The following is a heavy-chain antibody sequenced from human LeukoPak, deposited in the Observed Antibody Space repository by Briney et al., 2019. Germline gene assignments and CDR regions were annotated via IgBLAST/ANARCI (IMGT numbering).Heavy chain of an antibody. CDR1: GFTFSSYE. V-gene: IGHV3-48*03. D-gene: IGHD3-10*01. Sequence: GESLRLSCAASGFTFSSYEMNWVRQAPGKGLEWVSYISSSGSTIYYADSVKGRFTISRDNAKNSLYLQMNSLRAEDTAVYYCARDRSADYYGSGSYSPDAFDIWGQGTMVTVSS. CDR2: ISSSGSTI. J-gene: IGHJ3*02. CDR3: ARDRSADYYGSGSYSPDAFDI.